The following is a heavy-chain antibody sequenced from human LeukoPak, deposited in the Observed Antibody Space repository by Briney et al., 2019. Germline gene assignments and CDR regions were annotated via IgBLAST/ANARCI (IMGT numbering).Heavy chain of an antibody. D-gene: IGHD5-12*01. CDR1: GVSISSSSYY. CDR2: IYSSGST. Sequence: SETLSLTCNVSGVSISSSSYYWGWIRQPPGKGLEWIGSIYSSGSTYYNSSLKSRVTISIDTSKNQVSLKMSSVTAADTAVYYCAKSVGYGLIDYWGQGTLVTVSS. V-gene: IGHV4-39*01. J-gene: IGHJ4*01. CDR3: AKSVGYGLIDY.